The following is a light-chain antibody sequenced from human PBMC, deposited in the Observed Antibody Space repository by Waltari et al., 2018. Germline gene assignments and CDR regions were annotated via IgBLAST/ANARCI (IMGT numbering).Light chain of an antibody. Sequence: QSVVTQPPSASGTPGQRVTIPASVSSSNIGSNYVFWYQQFPGTAPRLLIYRNDQRPSGVPERFSGSKSGTSASLVINGLRSEDEADYYCAAWDGGLKVRLFGGGTKLTVL. J-gene: IGLJ3*02. CDR3: AAWDGGLKVRL. CDR2: RND. V-gene: IGLV1-47*01. CDR1: SSNIGSNY.